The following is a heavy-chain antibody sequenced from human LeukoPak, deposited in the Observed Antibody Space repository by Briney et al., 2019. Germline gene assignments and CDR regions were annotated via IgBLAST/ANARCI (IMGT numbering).Heavy chain of an antibody. J-gene: IGHJ6*02. CDR2: ISSSGSTI. CDR1: GFTFSDYY. V-gene: IGHV3-11*01. D-gene: IGHD5/OR15-5a*01. CDR3: ARDRPIKYRVYDVRGMDV. Sequence: GGSLRLSCAASGFTFSDYYMSWIRQAPGKGLEWVSYISSSGSTIYYADSVKGRFTISRDNAKNSLYLQMNSLRAEDTAVYYCARDRPIKYRVYDVRGMDVRGQGTTVTVSS.